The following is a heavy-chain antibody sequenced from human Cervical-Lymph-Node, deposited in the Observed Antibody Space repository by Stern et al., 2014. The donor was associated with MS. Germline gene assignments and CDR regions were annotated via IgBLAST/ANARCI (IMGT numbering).Heavy chain of an antibody. J-gene: IGHJ3*02. Sequence: QLLESGAEEKKPGASVKVCCKASGYTFTSYGISWVRQAAGQGLEWMGCISTYNVNTIYAQKLQGRVTMTTDTSTRTAYMELRSLRSDDTAVYYCARGLLGSENAFDIWGQGTMVTVSS. V-gene: IGHV1-18*01. CDR2: ISTYNVNT. CDR1: GYTFTSYG. D-gene: IGHD2-15*01. CDR3: ARGLLGSENAFDI.